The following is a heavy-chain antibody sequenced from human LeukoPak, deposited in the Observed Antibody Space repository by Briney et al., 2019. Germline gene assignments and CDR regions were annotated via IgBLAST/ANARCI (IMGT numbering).Heavy chain of an antibody. Sequence: GGSLRLSCAASGFTFSSYAMTWVRQAPGKGLEWVSTISGSGSGGSTFYADSVKGRFTVSRDNSKNTLYLQMNYLRAEDTALYYCAKHAAAEIDYWGQGTLVTVSS. CDR1: GFTFSSYA. V-gene: IGHV3-23*01. CDR2: ISGSGSGGST. CDR3: AKHAAAEIDY. D-gene: IGHD6-13*01. J-gene: IGHJ4*02.